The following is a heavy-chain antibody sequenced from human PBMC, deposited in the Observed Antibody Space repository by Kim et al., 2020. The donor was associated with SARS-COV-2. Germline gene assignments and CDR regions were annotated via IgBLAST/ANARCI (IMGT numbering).Heavy chain of an antibody. CDR2: LNHSGST. Sequence: SETLSLTCAVYGGSFSGYYWSWIRQPPGKGLEWIGELNHSGSTNYNPSLKSRVTISVDTSKNQFSLKLSSVTAADTAVYYCARGHVVVVAATQLRANWFDPWGQGTLVTVSS. V-gene: IGHV4-34*01. CDR1: GGSFSGYY. CDR3: ARGHVVVVAATQLRANWFDP. D-gene: IGHD2-15*01. J-gene: IGHJ5*02.